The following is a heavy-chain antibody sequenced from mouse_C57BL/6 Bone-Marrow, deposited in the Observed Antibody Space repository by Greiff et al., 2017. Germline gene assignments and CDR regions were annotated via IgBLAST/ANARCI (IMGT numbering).Heavy chain of an antibody. CDR1: GFTFSDYG. V-gene: IGHV5-17*01. CDR3: ARGGWLLRYYFDY. J-gene: IGHJ2*02. Sequence: EVMLVESGGGLVKPGGSLKLSCAASGFTFSDYGMHWVRQAPGTGLEWVAYISSGSSTIDYADTVTGRFTISRDNAKNTLFLQLTSLRSEDAAMYYCARGGWLLRYYFDYWVQGTSLTVAS. D-gene: IGHD2-3*01. CDR2: ISSGSSTI.